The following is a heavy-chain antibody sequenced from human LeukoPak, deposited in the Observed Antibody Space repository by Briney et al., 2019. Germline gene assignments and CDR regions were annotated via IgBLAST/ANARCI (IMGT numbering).Heavy chain of an antibody. CDR1: GASVSGSDYF. V-gene: IGHV4-61*08. Sequence: SETLSLTCTVSGASVSGSDYFWNWIRQPPGKGLEWIGYVYGRGGTTYNPSLQSRVTISLDASKNQFSLRLTSVTAADTAIYYCAALASHRPLDHWGRGTLVTVSS. CDR3: AALASHRPLDH. D-gene: IGHD1-1*01. CDR2: VYGRGGT. J-gene: IGHJ5*02.